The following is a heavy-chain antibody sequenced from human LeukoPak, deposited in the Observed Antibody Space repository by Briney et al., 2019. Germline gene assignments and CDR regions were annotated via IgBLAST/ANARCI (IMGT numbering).Heavy chain of an antibody. V-gene: IGHV3-48*01. Sequence: SVKGRFTISRDNAKNSLYLQMNSLRAEDTAVYYCARGGQIAVAGTFGYWGQGTLVTVSS. CDR3: ARGGQIAVAGTFGY. D-gene: IGHD6-19*01. J-gene: IGHJ4*02.